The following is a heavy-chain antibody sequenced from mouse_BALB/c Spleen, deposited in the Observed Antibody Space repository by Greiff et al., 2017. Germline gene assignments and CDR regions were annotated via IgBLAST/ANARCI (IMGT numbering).Heavy chain of an antibody. J-gene: IGHJ3*01. Sequence: QVQLQQSGAELVKPGASVKLSCKASGYTFTSYYMYWVKQRPGQGLEWIGEINPSNDGTNFNEKFKSKATLTVDKSSSTAYMQLSSLTSEDSAVYYCTRIYYDHGGFAYWGQGTLVTVSA. CDR1: GYTFTSYY. V-gene: IGHV1S81*02. D-gene: IGHD2-4*01. CDR3: TRIYYDHGGFAY. CDR2: INPSNDGT.